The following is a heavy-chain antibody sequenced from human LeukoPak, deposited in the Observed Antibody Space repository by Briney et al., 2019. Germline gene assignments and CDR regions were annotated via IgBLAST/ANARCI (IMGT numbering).Heavy chain of an antibody. CDR1: GGTFSSYA. V-gene: IGHV1-69*13. J-gene: IGHJ6*02. CDR2: IIPIFGTA. CDR3: ARVKGAALGGYYYYYYGMDV. Sequence: ASVKVSCKASGGTFSSYAISWVRQAPGQGLEWMGGIIPIFGTANYAQKFQGRVTITADESTSTAYMELSSLRSEDTAVYYCARVKGAALGGYYYYYYGMDVWGQGTTVTASS. D-gene: IGHD1-26*01.